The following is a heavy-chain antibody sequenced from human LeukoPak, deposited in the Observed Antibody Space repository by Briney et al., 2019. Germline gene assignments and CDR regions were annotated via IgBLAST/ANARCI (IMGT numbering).Heavy chain of an antibody. CDR1: GFTFSDYY. J-gene: IGHJ4*02. Sequence: PGGSLRLSCAASGFTFSDYYMSWIRQAPGKGREWVSYISSSGSTIYYADSVKGRFTTSRDNARNSLYLQMNSLRAEDTAVYYCAGYCGGGTCNAAGYWGQGTLVTVSS. CDR3: AGYCGGGTCNAAGY. D-gene: IGHD2-15*01. CDR2: ISSSGSTI. V-gene: IGHV3-11*01.